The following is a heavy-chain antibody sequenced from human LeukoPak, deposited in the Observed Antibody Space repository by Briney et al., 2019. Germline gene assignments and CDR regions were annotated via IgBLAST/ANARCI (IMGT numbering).Heavy chain of an antibody. CDR3: ARRGGIIRGVASYYYMDV. Sequence: SETLSPTCTVSGGPINSSYYYWGWIRQPPGKGLEWIGSIYYSGSTYYNPSLKSRVTISVDTSKNQFSLKLSSVTAADTAAYYCARRGGIIRGVASYYYMDVWGKGTTVTISS. V-gene: IGHV4-39*01. D-gene: IGHD3-10*01. J-gene: IGHJ6*03. CDR1: GGPINSSYYY. CDR2: IYYSGST.